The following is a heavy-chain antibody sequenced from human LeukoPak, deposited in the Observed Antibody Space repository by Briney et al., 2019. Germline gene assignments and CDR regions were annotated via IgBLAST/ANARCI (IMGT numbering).Heavy chain of an antibody. CDR3: ARGYEVPAAEGNWFDP. J-gene: IGHJ5*02. V-gene: IGHV4-30-2*01. CDR2: IYHSGST. CDR1: GGSISSGGYY. Sequence: SETLSLTCTVSGGSISSGGYYWSWIRQPPGKGLEWIGYIYHSGSTYYNPSLKSRVTISVDRSKNQFSLKLSSVTAAGTAVYYCARGYEVPAAEGNWFDPWGQGTLVTVSS. D-gene: IGHD2-2*01.